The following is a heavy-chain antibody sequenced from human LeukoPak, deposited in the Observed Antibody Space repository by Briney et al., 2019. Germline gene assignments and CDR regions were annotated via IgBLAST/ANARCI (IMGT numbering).Heavy chain of an antibody. CDR1: GFTFSSSD. V-gene: IGHV3-13*01. CDR3: AASGYYGTFDY. CDR2: IGTVGDT. Sequence: PGGSLRLSCAASGFTFSSSDMHWVRQVIGKGLEWVSAIGTVGDTFYSDSVKGRFTISRDNSKNTLYLQMNSLRAEDTAVYYCAASGYYGTFDYWGQGTLVTVSS. D-gene: IGHD3-22*01. J-gene: IGHJ4*02.